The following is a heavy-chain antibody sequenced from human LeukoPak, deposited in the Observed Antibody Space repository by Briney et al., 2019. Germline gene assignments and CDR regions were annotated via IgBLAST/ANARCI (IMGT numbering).Heavy chain of an antibody. Sequence: GGSLRLSCAASGFTFSSYGMHWVRQAPGKGLEWVAVISYDGSNKYYADSVKGRFTISRDNSKNTLYLQMNSLRAEDTAVYYCAKGEFYDFWSGYPPGIDYWGQGTLVTVSS. D-gene: IGHD3-3*01. V-gene: IGHV3-30*18. CDR1: GFTFSSYG. CDR3: AKGEFYDFWSGYPPGIDY. CDR2: ISYDGSNK. J-gene: IGHJ4*02.